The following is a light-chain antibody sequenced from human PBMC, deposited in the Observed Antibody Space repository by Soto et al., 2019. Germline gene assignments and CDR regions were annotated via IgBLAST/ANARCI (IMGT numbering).Light chain of an antibody. CDR2: WAS. CDR1: QRVLYNSNSKNY. CDR3: HQHLSIPLT. J-gene: IGKJ3*01. Sequence: DIVMTQFPDSLAVSLGERATINCKSSQRVLYNSNSKNYLAWYQQKPGQPPKLLISWASTRASGVPDRFGGSGSGTDFTLTISNLQAEDVAIYFCHQHLSIPLTFGPGTKVDIK. V-gene: IGKV4-1*01.